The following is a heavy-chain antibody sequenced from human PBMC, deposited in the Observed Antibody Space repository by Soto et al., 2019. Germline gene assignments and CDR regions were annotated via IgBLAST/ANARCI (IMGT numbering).Heavy chain of an antibody. Sequence: SETLSLTCTVSGGSISSSSYYWGWIRQPPGKGLEWIGSIYYSGSTYYNPSLKSRVTISVDTSKNQFSLKLSSVTAADTAVYYCASLYSSSLDCWGQGTTVTVSS. CDR1: GGSISSSSYY. CDR3: ASLYSSSLDC. CDR2: IYYSGST. V-gene: IGHV4-39*01. D-gene: IGHD6-6*01. J-gene: IGHJ6*02.